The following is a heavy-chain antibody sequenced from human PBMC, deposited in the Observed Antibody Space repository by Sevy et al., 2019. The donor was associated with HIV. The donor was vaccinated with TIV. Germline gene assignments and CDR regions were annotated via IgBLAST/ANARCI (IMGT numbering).Heavy chain of an antibody. CDR2: ISGSGGST. D-gene: IGHD3-3*01. CDR3: AKWAYNHSLDYDFWSGYYTGIWGLGYYYYYGMDV. Sequence: GGSLRLSCAASGFTFSSYAMSWVRQAPGKGLEWVSAISGSGGSTYYADSVKGRFTISRDNSKNTLYLQMNSLRAEDTAVYYYAKWAYNHSLDYDFWSGYYTGIWGLGYYYYYGMDVWGQRTTVTASS. V-gene: IGHV3-23*01. J-gene: IGHJ6*02. CDR1: GFTFSSYA.